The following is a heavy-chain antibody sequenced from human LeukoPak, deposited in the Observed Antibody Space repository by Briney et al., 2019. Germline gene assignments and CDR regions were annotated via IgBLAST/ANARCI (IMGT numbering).Heavy chain of an antibody. Sequence: GGSLRLSCAASGFTFSSYAMSWVRGAPGKGLEWVSSISGSGSRTYYADPVKGRFTISRDNSKNTLYLQMTSLRAEDTAVYYCAETYYYGSGSFDYWGQGTLVTVSS. CDR3: AETYYYGSGSFDY. CDR1: GFTFSSYA. D-gene: IGHD3-10*01. CDR2: ISGSGSRT. V-gene: IGHV3-23*01. J-gene: IGHJ4*02.